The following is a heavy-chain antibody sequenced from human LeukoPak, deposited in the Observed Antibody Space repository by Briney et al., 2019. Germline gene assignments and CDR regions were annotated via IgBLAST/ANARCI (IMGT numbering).Heavy chain of an antibody. CDR2: IIPILGIA. V-gene: IGHV1-69*04. Sequence: GASVKVSCKASGGTFSSYAISWVRQAPGQGLEWMGRIIPILGIANYAQKFQGRVTITADESTSTAYMELSSLRSEDTAVYYCARGWRGDWYFDLWGRGTLVTVSS. CDR1: GGTFSSYA. D-gene: IGHD2-15*01. J-gene: IGHJ2*01. CDR3: ARGWRGDWYFDL.